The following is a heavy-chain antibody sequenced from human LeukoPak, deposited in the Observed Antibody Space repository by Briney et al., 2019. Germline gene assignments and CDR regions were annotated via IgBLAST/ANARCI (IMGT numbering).Heavy chain of an antibody. Sequence: GGSLRLSCAASGFTFSSYGVHWVRQAPGKGLEWVAVIWYDGSNKYYADSVKGRFTISRDNSKNTLYLQMNSLRAEDTAVYYCARGYGDKASNLYYYYGMDVWGQGTTVTVSS. CDR2: IWYDGSNK. CDR1: GFTFSSYG. J-gene: IGHJ6*02. V-gene: IGHV3-33*01. D-gene: IGHD4-17*01. CDR3: ARGYGDKASNLYYYYGMDV.